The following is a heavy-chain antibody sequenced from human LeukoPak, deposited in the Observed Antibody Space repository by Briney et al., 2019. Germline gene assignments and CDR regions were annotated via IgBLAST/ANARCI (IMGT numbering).Heavy chain of an antibody. Sequence: PSETLSLTCAVYGGSFSGYYWSWIRQPPGKGLEWIGEINHSGSTNYNPSLKSRVTISVDTSKNQFSLKLSSVTAADTAVYYCARRRVRGVITYYYYYMDVWGKGTTVTIPS. D-gene: IGHD3-10*01. CDR3: ARRRVRGVITYYYYYMDV. V-gene: IGHV4-34*01. CDR1: GGSFSGYY. J-gene: IGHJ6*03. CDR2: INHSGST.